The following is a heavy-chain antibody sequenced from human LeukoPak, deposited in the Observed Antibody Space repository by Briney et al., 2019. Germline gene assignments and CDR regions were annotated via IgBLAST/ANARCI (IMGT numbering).Heavy chain of an antibody. V-gene: IGHV3-53*05. Sequence: PGGSLRLSCAASGFNVSNNYMSWVRQAPGKGLEWVSVIYRGGSTYYADSVKGRFIISRDASKNTLYLQMNSLRAEDTAVYYCARSGGLQKFDYWGQGTLVTVSS. D-gene: IGHD4-11*01. CDR2: IYRGGST. J-gene: IGHJ4*02. CDR3: ARSGGLQKFDY. CDR1: GFNVSNNY.